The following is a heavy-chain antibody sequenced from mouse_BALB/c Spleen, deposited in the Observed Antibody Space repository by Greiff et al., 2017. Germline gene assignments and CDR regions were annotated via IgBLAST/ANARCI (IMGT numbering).Heavy chain of an antibody. CDR1: GYAFTNYV. D-gene: IGHD2-2*01. J-gene: IGHJ1*01. CDR3: ARDYGYGWYFDV. CDR2: INPGSGGT. Sequence: QVHVKQSGAELVRPGTSVKVSCKASGYAFTNYVIEWVKQRPGQGLEWIGVINPGSGGTNYNEKFKGKATLTADKSSSTAYMALSSLTSDDSAVYFCARDYGYGWYFDVWGAGTTVTVSS. V-gene: IGHV1-54*01.